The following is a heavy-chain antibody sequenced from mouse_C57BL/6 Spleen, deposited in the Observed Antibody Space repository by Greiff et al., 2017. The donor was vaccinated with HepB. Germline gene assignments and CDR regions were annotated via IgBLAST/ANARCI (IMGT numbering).Heavy chain of an antibody. V-gene: IGHV1-81*01. Sequence: VKLQESGAELARPGASVKLSCKASGYTFTSYGISWVKQRTGQGLEWIGEIYPRSGNTYYNEKFKGKATLTADKSSSTPYMELRSLTSEDSAVYFCASSSWEGYFDYWGQGTTLTVSS. J-gene: IGHJ2*01. CDR3: ASSSWEGYFDY. D-gene: IGHD4-1*01. CDR2: IYPRSGNT. CDR1: GYTFTSYG.